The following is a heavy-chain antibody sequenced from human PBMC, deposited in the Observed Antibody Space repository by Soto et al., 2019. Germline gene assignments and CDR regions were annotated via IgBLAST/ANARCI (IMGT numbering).Heavy chain of an antibody. CDR2: VIPALSMS. V-gene: IGHV1-69*02. J-gene: IGHJ4*02. Sequence: ASVKVSCKASGGTFNSYTFSWVRQAPGQGLEWMGRVIPALSMSTYAQKFQGRVSLIADKSTNTAYMELYSLRSDDTAVYYCARSYGSGSRPFDYWGQGTLVTVSS. CDR3: ARSYGSGSRPFDY. CDR1: GGTFNSYT. D-gene: IGHD3-10*01.